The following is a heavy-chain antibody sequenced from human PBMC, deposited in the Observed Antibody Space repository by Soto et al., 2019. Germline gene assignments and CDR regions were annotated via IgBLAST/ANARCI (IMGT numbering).Heavy chain of an antibody. V-gene: IGHV3-7*03. CDR1: GFTFSSYW. CDR3: ARGHTTSPNWLDP. J-gene: IGHJ5*02. Sequence: GGSLRLSCAASGFTFSSYWMSWVRQAPGKGLEWVANIKQDGSEKFYVDSVKGRFTISKDNAKNSVYLQMNSLRAEDTAVYYCARGHTTSPNWLDPWGQGXLVTVYS. CDR2: IKQDGSEK. D-gene: IGHD2-2*01.